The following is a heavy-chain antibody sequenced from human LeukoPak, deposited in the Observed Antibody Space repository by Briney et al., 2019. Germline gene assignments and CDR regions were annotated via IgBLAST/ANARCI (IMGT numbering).Heavy chain of an antibody. Sequence: KPSETLSLTCTVSGASIRSYYWSWIRQPAGKGLEWIGRFYTTGSTNYSPPFKGRDTMSVHTSKNQFSLKLSSVTAAHTAVYYCARHAYYDTSGYYYVDYWGQGTLVTVSS. D-gene: IGHD3-22*01. CDR2: FYTTGST. CDR1: GASIRSYY. V-gene: IGHV4-4*07. J-gene: IGHJ4*02. CDR3: ARHAYYDTSGYYYVDY.